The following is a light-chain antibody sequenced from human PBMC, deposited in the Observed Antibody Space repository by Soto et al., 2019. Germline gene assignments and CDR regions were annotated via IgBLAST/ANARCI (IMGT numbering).Light chain of an antibody. CDR2: GAS. V-gene: IGKV3-20*01. Sequence: EIVLTQSPGTLSLSPGERATLSCRASQSVTSSYVAWYQQKPGQGPRLLIYGASSRATGTPDRFSGSGSGTEFTLTISSLQSEDFAVYYCQQYNNWPRTFGQGTKVDIK. J-gene: IGKJ1*01. CDR3: QQYNNWPRT. CDR1: QSVTSSY.